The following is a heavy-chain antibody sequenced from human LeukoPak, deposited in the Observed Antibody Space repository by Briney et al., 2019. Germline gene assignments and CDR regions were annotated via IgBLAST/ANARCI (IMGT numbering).Heavy chain of an antibody. Sequence: SVKVSCKASGFTFTSSAMQWVRQARGQRLEWIGWIVVGSGNTNYAQKLQGRVTMTTDTSTSTAYMELRSLRSDDTAVYYCARAAPSLWFGELSNAFDIWGQGTMVTVSS. J-gene: IGHJ3*02. V-gene: IGHV1-58*02. CDR2: IVVGSGNT. CDR1: GFTFTSSA. D-gene: IGHD3-10*01. CDR3: ARAAPSLWFGELSNAFDI.